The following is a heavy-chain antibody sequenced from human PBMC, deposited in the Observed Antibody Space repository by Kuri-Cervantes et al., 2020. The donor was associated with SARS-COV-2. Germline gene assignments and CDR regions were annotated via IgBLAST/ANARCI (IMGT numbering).Heavy chain of an antibody. Sequence: ESLKISCTVSGGYIGSHTYFWGWIRQPPGKGLEWIGNIYYSGTTYYNPSLWSRVTISVDTSKNQFSLKLSSVTAADTAVYYCARSRGYCSSTSCFYYYGMDVWGQGTTVTVSS. CDR3: ARSRGYCSSTSCFYYYGMDV. D-gene: IGHD2-2*01. CDR1: GGYIGSHTYF. CDR2: IYYSGTT. J-gene: IGHJ6*02. V-gene: IGHV4-39*01.